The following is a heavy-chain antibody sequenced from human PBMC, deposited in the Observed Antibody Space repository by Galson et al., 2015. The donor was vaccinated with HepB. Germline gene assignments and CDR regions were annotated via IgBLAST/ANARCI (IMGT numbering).Heavy chain of an antibody. V-gene: IGHV3-9*01. CDR2: ISWNSRSI. CDR3: AKDALYSSTANWYFDF. CDR1: GFTFDDYA. D-gene: IGHD6-19*01. Sequence: SLRLSCAASGFTFDDYAMHWVRQGPGKGLEWVAGISWNSRSIGYADSVKGRFTISRDYAKKSLYLQMNSLRTDDTALYYCAKDALYSSTANWYFDFWGRGTLVTVSS. J-gene: IGHJ2*01.